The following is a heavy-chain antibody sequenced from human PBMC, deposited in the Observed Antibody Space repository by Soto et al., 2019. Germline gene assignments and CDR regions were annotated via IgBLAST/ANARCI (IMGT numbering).Heavy chain of an antibody. CDR2: IIPIFGTA. D-gene: IGHD6-19*01. CDR3: ARGDIAVAGVFGYYYGMDV. J-gene: IGHJ6*02. V-gene: IGHV1-69*01. Sequence: QVQLVQSGAEVKKPGSSVKVSCKASGGTFSSYAISWVRQAPGQGLEWMGGIIPIFGTANYAQKFQGRVTITADESTSTAYMELSSLRSEDTAVYYCARGDIAVAGVFGYYYGMDVWGQGTTVTVSS. CDR1: GGTFSSYA.